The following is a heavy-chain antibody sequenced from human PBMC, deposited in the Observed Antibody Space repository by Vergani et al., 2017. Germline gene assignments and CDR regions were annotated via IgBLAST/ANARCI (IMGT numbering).Heavy chain of an antibody. CDR3: ATDGDYDAIDV. J-gene: IGHJ3*01. V-gene: IGHV3-7*01. CDR2: IKQDGMET. D-gene: IGHD4-17*01. Sequence: EVQLVESGGGLVQPGGSLSLSCAASGFTFSSYWMSWVRQAPGKGLEWVANIKQDGMETYYVDSVKGRFTISRDNAKNSLDLQMNSLRAEDTAVYYCATDGDYDAIDVGGQGTMVTVSS. CDR1: GFTFSSYW.